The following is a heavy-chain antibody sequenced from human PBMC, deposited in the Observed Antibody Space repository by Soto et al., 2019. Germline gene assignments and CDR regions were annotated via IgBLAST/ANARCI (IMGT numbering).Heavy chain of an antibody. CDR1: GGTNRSYS. J-gene: IGHJ6*02. D-gene: IGHD7-27*01. V-gene: IGHV1-69*13. CDR3: ARDQLGHRNRYYYYGMDV. CDR2: IIPIFGTA. Sequence: ASVKVSCKDPGGTNRSYSICWVRQAPGKGLEWMGGIIPIFGTANYAQKFQGRVTITADESTSTAYMELSSLRSEDTAVYYCARDQLGHRNRYYYYGMDVLGQGTTVTVSS.